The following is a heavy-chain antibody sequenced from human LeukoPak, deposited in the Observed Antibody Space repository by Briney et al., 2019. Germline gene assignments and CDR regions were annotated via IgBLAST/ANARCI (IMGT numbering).Heavy chain of an antibody. V-gene: IGHV3-30*18. Sequence: PGGSLRLSCAASGFPFRNYGMHWVRQAPGKGLEWVAVISYDGSSKYYVDSVKGRFTISRDNSKNTLYLQMNSLRAEDTAVYYCAKDQFYDSRGYYYYYGMDVWGQGTTVTVSS. CDR3: AKDQFYDSRGYYYYYGMDV. D-gene: IGHD3-22*01. CDR2: ISYDGSSK. CDR1: GFPFRNYG. J-gene: IGHJ6*02.